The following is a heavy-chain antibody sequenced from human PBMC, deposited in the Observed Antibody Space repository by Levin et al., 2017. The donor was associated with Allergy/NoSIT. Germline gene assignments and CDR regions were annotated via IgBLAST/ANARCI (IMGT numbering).Heavy chain of an antibody. D-gene: IGHD3-22*01. CDR2: IATSGSI. J-gene: IGHJ3*01. CDR1: GGSISTYS. Sequence: SCTVSGGSISTYSWSWVRQPAGKGLEFIGRIATSGSISYNSSLRSRVTMSLDTSKNQFSLKLSSVTAADTAIYYCARDDKDYSYSRGYSSGRGAFDFWGQGTMVTVSS. V-gene: IGHV4-4*07. CDR3: ARDDKDYSYSRGYSSGRGAFDF.